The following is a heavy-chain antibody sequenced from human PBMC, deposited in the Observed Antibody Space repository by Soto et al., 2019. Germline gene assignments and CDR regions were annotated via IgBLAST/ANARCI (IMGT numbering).Heavy chain of an antibody. V-gene: IGHV1-58*01. D-gene: IGHD3-22*01. CDR1: GFTFTSSS. J-gene: IGHJ6*02. CDR2: IVVGSGNT. CDR3: AAGSTYYYDSSGYYGYYYYYGMDV. Sequence: GAPVKVSCKASGFTFTSSSVQWVRHARGQSPEWIRWIVVGSGNTNYAQKFQERVTITRDMSTSTAYMELSSLRSEDTAVYYCAAGSTYYYDSSGYYGYYYYYGMDVWGQGTTVTVSS.